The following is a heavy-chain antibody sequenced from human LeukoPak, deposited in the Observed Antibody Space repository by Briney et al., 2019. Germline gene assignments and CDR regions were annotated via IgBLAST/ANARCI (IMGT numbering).Heavy chain of an antibody. D-gene: IGHD3-22*01. V-gene: IGHV4-59*01. CDR2: IYYSGST. Sequence: SETLSLICSVSGGSMRIYYGSCIRQPPGEGLECIGYIYYSGSTNYNPSLKSRVTISVDTSKNQFSLKLSSVTAADTAVYYCARDHDYYDSSGYYRYFDYWGQGTLVTVSS. J-gene: IGHJ4*02. CDR1: GGSMRIYY. CDR3: ARDHDYYDSSGYYRYFDY.